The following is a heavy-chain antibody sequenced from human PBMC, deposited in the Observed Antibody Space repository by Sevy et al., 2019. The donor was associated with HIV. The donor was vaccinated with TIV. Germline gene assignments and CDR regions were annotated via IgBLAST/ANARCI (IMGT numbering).Heavy chain of an antibody. CDR3: AKTARDDDHNXYXYXGXDX. CDR1: XFXFSSYG. Sequence: GGSLRLSCAASXFXFSSYGMXWVRXAPGXXLEXXXVXSXXGSNKYYADSVKGRFTISRDNSKNTLYLQMNSLRAEDXXVYYCAKTARDDDHNXYXYXGXDXWGQGTTVTVSS. D-gene: IGHD1-1*01. V-gene: IGHV3-30*18. CDR2: XSXXGSNK. J-gene: IGHJ6*02.